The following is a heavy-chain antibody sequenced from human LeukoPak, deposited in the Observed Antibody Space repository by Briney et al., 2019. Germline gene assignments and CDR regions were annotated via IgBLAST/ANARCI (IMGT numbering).Heavy chain of an antibody. V-gene: IGHV2-5*01. CDR2: IYWNDDK. D-gene: IGHD6-19*01. Sequence: SGPTLVNPTQTLTLTCTFSGFSLSTSGVGVGWFRQPPGKALEWLTLIYWNDDKRYSPSLKSRLTITQDTSRNQVVLTMTNMDPVDTATYYCAHTGVAGTDWIVPYFDYWGQGTLVTVSS. CDR1: GFSLSTSGVG. J-gene: IGHJ4*02. CDR3: AHTGVAGTDWIVPYFDY.